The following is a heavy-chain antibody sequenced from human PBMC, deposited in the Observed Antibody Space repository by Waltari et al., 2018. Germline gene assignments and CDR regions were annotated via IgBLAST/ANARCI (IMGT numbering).Heavy chain of an antibody. V-gene: IGHV4-39*01. CDR1: GGSISSSSYY. Sequence: QLQLQESGPGLVKPSETLSLICTVSGGSISSSSYYWGWISQPPGEGLEWIGSIYYSGSTYYNPSLKSRVTISVETSKDQFSLKLSSVTAADTAVYYCARHVSGYCSSTSCHSDYWGQGTLVTVSS. D-gene: IGHD2-2*01. J-gene: IGHJ4*02. CDR3: ARHVSGYCSSTSCHSDY. CDR2: IYYSGST.